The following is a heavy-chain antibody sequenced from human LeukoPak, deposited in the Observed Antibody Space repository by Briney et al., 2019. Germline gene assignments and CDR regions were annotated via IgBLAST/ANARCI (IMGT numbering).Heavy chain of an antibody. CDR2: MNPNSGGT. Sequence: ASVKVSCKASGYTFTGYYMHWVRQAPGQGLEWMGWMNPNSGGTNYAQKFQGRATMTRDTSISTAYMELSRLRSDDTAAYYCARDRGTMIVVVIPIPSWFDPWGQGALVTVSS. D-gene: IGHD3-22*01. J-gene: IGHJ5*02. V-gene: IGHV1-2*02. CDR3: ARDRGTMIVVVIPIPSWFDP. CDR1: GYTFTGYY.